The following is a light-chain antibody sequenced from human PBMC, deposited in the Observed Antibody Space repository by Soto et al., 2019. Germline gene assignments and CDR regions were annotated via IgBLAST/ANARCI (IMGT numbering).Light chain of an antibody. V-gene: IGKV1D-13*01. CDR3: QQFNEYPRT. CDR2: DAS. CDR1: QGISTT. Sequence: AIQLTQSPSSLSASVGDRVTITCRASQGISTTLAWYQQKPGKAPKLLIYDASSLESGVPSRFSGSGSGTDFTLTISSLQPEDFATYFCQQFNEYPRTFGQGTRLDIK. J-gene: IGKJ5*01.